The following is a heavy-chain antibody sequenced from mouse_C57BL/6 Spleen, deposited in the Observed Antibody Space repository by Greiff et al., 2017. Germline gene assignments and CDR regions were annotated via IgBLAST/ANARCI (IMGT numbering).Heavy chain of an antibody. Sequence: VQLQQSGPVLVKPGASVKMSCKASGYTFTDYYMNWVKQSHGKSLEWIGVINPYNGGTSYNQKFKGKATLTVDKSSSTAYMELNSLTSEDSAVYYWARAFITTVVATDYYAMDYWGQGTSVTVSS. D-gene: IGHD1-1*01. CDR3: ARAFITTVVATDYYAMDY. CDR2: INPYNGGT. CDR1: GYTFTDYY. J-gene: IGHJ4*01. V-gene: IGHV1-19*01.